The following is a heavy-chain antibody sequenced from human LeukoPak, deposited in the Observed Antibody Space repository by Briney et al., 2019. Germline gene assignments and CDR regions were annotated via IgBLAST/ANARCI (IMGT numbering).Heavy chain of an antibody. J-gene: IGHJ6*01. CDR1: GFTFSSYE. CDR2: ISGSGSTI. CDR3: AIDRTAFGVVTYYGMDV. V-gene: IGHV3-48*03. D-gene: IGHD3-3*01. Sequence: GGSLRLSCAASGFTFSSYEMNWVRQAPGKGLEWVSYISGSGSTIYYADSVKGRFTISRDNAKNSLYLQMNSLRAEDTAVYYCAIDRTAFGVVTYYGMDVWGQGTTLSVPS.